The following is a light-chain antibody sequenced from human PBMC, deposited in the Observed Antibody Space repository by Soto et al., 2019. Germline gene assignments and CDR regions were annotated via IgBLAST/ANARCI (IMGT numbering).Light chain of an antibody. CDR2: EVS. CDR1: SSDVGSYNL. V-gene: IGLV2-23*02. CDR3: VAPYA. J-gene: IGLJ1*01. Sequence: QSVLTQPASVSGSPGQSITISCTGTSSDVGSYNLVSWYQQHPGKAPKLMIYEVSKRPSGVSNRFSGSRSGNTASLTISGLQAEDEADLQVVAPYAFGTGTKVTVL.